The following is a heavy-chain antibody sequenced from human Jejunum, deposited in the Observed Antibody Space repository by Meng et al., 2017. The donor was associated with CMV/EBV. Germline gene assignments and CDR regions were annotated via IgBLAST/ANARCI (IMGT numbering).Heavy chain of an antibody. D-gene: IGHD3-3*01. CDR3: ARSFWSGYYQVSPPFDY. CDR1: IRSGSYY. J-gene: IGHJ4*02. CDR2: IYSSGST. V-gene: IGHV4-39*02. Sequence: IRSGSYYWGWFRQPPGQGLEWIGSIYSSGSTYYTPSLKSRVTISVDTSKNHFSLQVNSVTSADTTVYYCARSFWSGYYQVSPPFDYWGQGTLVTVSS.